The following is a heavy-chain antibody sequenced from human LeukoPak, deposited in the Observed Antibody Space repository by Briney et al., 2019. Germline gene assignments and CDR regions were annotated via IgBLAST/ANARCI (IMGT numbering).Heavy chain of an antibody. Sequence: ASVKVSCKASGYTFTGYYMHWVRQAPGQGLEWMGWINPNSGGTNYAQKFQGRVTMTRDTSISTAYMELSRLRSDDTAVYYCAIHGGGSYLYFDYWGQGTLVTVYS. CDR2: INPNSGGT. CDR3: AIHGGGSYLYFDY. J-gene: IGHJ4*02. CDR1: GYTFTGYY. V-gene: IGHV1-2*02. D-gene: IGHD1-26*01.